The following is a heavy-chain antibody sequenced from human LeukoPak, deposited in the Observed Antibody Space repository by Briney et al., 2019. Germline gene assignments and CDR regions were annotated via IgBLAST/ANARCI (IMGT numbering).Heavy chain of an antibody. J-gene: IGHJ4*02. CDR2: IYYSGST. CDR3: ARVNTAAGPGKFDY. Sequence: PSETLSLTCTVSGGSISSYYWSWIRQPPGKGLEWIGYIYYSGSTNYNPSLKSRVTISVDTSKNQFSLKLSSVTAADTAVYYCARVNTAAGPGKFDYWGQGTLVTVSS. V-gene: IGHV4-59*01. D-gene: IGHD6-13*01. CDR1: GGSISSYY.